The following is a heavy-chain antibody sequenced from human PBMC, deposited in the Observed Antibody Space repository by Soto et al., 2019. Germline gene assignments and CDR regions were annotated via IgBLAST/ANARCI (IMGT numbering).Heavy chain of an antibody. Sequence: EVQLVESGGGLVKPGGSLRLSCAASGFTFSNAWMSWVRQAPGKGLEWVGRIKSKTDGGTTDYAAPVKGRFTISRDDSKNTLYLQMNSLKTEDTAVYYGTTDPQGYGDYIFGYWGQGTLVTVSS. CDR1: GFTFSNAW. V-gene: IGHV3-15*01. CDR3: TTDPQGYGDYIFGY. CDR2: IKSKTDGGTT. J-gene: IGHJ4*02. D-gene: IGHD4-17*01.